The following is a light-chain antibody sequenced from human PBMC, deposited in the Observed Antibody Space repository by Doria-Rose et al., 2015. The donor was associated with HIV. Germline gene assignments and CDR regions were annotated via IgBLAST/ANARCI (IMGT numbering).Light chain of an antibody. V-gene: IGKV3-20*01. CDR2: DGS. CDR1: QRFSSTY. J-gene: IGKJ1*01. Sequence: QPPGTLSSSPGERATLSCRASQRFSSTYLVWYQQKPGQAPSLLIYDGSTRATGIPDRFSASGSGTDFTLTINRLEPEDFALYYCHQYGTSWTFGQGTKVEI. CDR3: HQYGTSWT.